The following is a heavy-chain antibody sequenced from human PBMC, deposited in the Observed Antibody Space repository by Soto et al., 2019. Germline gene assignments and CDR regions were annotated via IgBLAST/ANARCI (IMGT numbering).Heavy chain of an antibody. CDR3: ARVGGTRGWY. CDR2: VHDSGRS. Sequence: VQLQESGPGLVKPSETLSLTCTVSSDSITNYYWTWIRQSPGKGLEWIGYVHDSGRSNYNPSLKRRFKISVDTSKKQFSLKVNSVTAADTAVYYCARVGGTRGWYWGQGNLVTVSS. J-gene: IGHJ4*02. V-gene: IGHV4-59*01. D-gene: IGHD3-16*01. CDR1: SDSITNYY.